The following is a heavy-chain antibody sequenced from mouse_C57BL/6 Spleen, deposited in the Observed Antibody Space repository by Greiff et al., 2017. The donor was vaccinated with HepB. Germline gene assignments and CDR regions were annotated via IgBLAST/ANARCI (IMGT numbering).Heavy chain of an antibody. D-gene: IGHD1-1*01. CDR3: ARSKLLHGYGSSYLHWYFDV. CDR2: INYDGSST. Sequence: EVKVVESEGGLVQPGSSMKLSCTASGFTFSDYYMAWVRQVPEKGLEWVANINYDGSSTYYLDSLKSRFIISRDNAKNILYLQMSSLKSEDTATYYCARSKLLHGYGSSYLHWYFDVWGTGTTVTVSS. V-gene: IGHV5-16*01. J-gene: IGHJ1*03. CDR1: GFTFSDYY.